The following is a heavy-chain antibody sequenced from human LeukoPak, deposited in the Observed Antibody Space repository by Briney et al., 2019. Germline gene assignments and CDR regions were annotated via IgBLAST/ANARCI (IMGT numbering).Heavy chain of an antibody. V-gene: IGHV4-39*07. CDR2: IYYSGST. Sequence: PSETLSLTCTVSGGSISSSSYYWGWIRQPPGKGLEWIGSIYYSGSTYYNPSLKSRVTISVDTSKSQFSLKLSSVTAADTAVYYCARDPYCGGDCYPAYYYYYGMDVWGQGTTVTVSS. CDR3: ARDPYCGGDCYPAYYYYYGMDV. D-gene: IGHD2-21*02. CDR1: GGSISSSSYY. J-gene: IGHJ6*02.